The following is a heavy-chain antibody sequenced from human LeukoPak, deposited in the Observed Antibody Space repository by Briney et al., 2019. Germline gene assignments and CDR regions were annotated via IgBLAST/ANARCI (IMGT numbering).Heavy chain of an antibody. J-gene: IGHJ5*02. CDR2: ISYDGSNK. CDR1: GFTFSSYG. V-gene: IGHV3-30*03. Sequence: GGSLRLSCAASGFTFSSYGMHGVRQAPGKGLEWVAVISYDGSNKYYADSVKGRFTISRDNSKNTLYLQMNSLRAEDTAVYYCARDPGYYYGSGRNWFDPWGQGTLVTVSS. CDR3: ARDPGYYYGSGRNWFDP. D-gene: IGHD3-10*01.